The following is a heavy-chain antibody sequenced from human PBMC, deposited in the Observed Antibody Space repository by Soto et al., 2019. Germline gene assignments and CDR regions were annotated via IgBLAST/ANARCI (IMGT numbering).Heavy chain of an antibody. CDR1: GYTFTTYG. J-gene: IGHJ6*02. Sequence: ASVKVSCKASGYTFTTYGFSWVRQAPGQGLEWMGWISGYKANTNYAQKVQGRVTMTTDRTTSTAYMELRSLKSDDTAVYFCTRGTRQPWSMDVWGQGTTVTVSS. CDR3: TRGTRQPWSMDV. D-gene: IGHD1-1*01. V-gene: IGHV1-18*04. CDR2: ISGYKANT.